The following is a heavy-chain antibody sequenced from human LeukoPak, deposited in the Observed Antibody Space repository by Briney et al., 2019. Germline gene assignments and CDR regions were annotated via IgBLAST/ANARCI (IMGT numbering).Heavy chain of an antibody. CDR1: GFTVSSNY. J-gene: IGHJ4*02. Sequence: PGGSLRLSCAASGFTVSSNYMSWVRQAPGKGLEWVSVIYSGGSTYYADFVKGRFTISRDNSKNTVYLQMNSLRDEVTAVYYCARAAAGGRSYFDYWGQGTLVTVSS. V-gene: IGHV3-53*01. D-gene: IGHD1-26*01. CDR2: IYSGGST. CDR3: ARAAAGGRSYFDY.